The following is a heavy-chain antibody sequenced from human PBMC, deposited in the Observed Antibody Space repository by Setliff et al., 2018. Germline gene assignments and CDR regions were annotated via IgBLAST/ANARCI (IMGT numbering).Heavy chain of an antibody. D-gene: IGHD2-2*01. V-gene: IGHV4-59*08. CDR2: RHDNGER. CDR3: ASCRYQVPYDY. J-gene: IGHJ4*02. CDR1: PGSISRHY. Sequence: PSETLSLTCTVSPGSISRHYWSWFRQAPGKGLEWIGYRHDNGERDYNPSLGSRVTISVDTSKNQFSLNLNSVTAADTGVYYCASCRYQVPYDYWGQGILVTVSS.